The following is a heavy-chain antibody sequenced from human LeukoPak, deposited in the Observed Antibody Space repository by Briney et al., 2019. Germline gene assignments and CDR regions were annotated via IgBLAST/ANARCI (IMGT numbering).Heavy chain of an antibody. CDR3: ARWGGYSGSYLGFSSIYYFDY. D-gene: IGHD1-26*01. J-gene: IGHJ4*02. CDR2: ISGSGGST. V-gene: IGHV3-23*01. Sequence: GGSLRLSCAASGFTFSSYAVSWVRQAPGKGLEWVSVISGSGGSTYYADSVKGRFTISRDNSKNTLYLQMNSLKASDTAMYYCARWGGYSGSYLGFSSIYYFDYWGQGTLVTVSS. CDR1: GFTFSSYA.